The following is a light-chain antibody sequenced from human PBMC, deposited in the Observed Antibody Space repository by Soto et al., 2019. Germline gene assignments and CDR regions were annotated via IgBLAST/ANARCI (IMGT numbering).Light chain of an antibody. CDR3: SAHGGTNPYV. CDR1: ASDIGGYTF. J-gene: IGLJ1*01. V-gene: IGLV2-8*01. Sequence: QSALTQPPSASGSPRQSVAISCTGTASDIGGYTFVSWYQQHPGKAPKLLIYDVNKRPSGVPDRFSGSKSGNTASLTVSGLQAEDEADYYCSAHGGTNPYVFGTGTKVTVL. CDR2: DVN.